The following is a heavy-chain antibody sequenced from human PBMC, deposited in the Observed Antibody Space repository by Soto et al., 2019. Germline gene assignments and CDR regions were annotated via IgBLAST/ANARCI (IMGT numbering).Heavy chain of an antibody. V-gene: IGHV3-23*01. CDR3: AKRLTTVTTVFDR. CDR2: ISGSGGNT. J-gene: IGHJ5*02. D-gene: IGHD4-17*01. Sequence: LXLSCAASGLTSSTYARSWVRHAPGKGLEWVSGISGSGGNTYYADSVKGRFTISRDNSKNMLYLQMNSLRAEDTAAYYCAKRLTTVTTVFDRWGQGTLVTVSS. CDR1: GLTSSTYA.